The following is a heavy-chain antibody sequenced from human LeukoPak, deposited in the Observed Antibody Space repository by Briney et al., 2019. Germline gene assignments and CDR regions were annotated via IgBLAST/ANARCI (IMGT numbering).Heavy chain of an antibody. V-gene: IGHV4-61*08. Sequence: SETLSLTCTVSGGSISSSGYYWSWIRQPPGKGLEWIGYIYYSGSTNYNPSLKSRVTISVDTSKNQFSLKLSSVTAADTAVYYCARGYYDSSGYYPIPFDYWGQGTLVTVSS. CDR1: GGSISSSGYY. J-gene: IGHJ4*02. CDR2: IYYSGST. CDR3: ARGYYDSSGYYPIPFDY. D-gene: IGHD3-22*01.